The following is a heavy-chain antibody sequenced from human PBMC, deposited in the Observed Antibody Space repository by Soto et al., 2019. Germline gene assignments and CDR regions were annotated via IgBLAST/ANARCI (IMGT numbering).Heavy chain of an antibody. CDR3: VKDACGGDCGDPGGFDY. J-gene: IGHJ4*02. CDR1: GFTFSKHG. V-gene: IGHV3-33*06. Sequence: QVQLVESGGGVVQPGRSLRLSCAASGFTFSKHGMHWVRQAPGKGLEWVAVIWYDGSQKFYGDSVRGRFIISRDNSKNTVYLQMDSLRVEDMAVYYCVKDACGGDCGDPGGFDYWGQGTLVTVSS. CDR2: IWYDGSQK. D-gene: IGHD2-21*02.